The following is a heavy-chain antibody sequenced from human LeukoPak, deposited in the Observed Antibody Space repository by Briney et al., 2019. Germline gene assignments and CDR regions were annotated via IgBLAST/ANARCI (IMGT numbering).Heavy chain of an antibody. J-gene: IGHJ6*04. CDR2: ISYDGSNK. Sequence: PGGSLRLSCEASGFTFSSYDMHWVRQAPGKGLEWVAVISYDGSNKYYADSVKGRFTISRDNSKNTLYLQMNSLRAEDTAVYYCARALTFYGMDVWGKGTTVTVSS. D-gene: IGHD2-21*02. CDR3: ARALTFYGMDV. CDR1: GFTFSSYD. V-gene: IGHV3-30*04.